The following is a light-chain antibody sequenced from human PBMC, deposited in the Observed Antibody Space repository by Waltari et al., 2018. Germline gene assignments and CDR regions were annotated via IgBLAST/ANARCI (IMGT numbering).Light chain of an antibody. CDR3: SSQTLDGLVL. Sequence: QSALTHPASVSGSPAQSITISCSGVGSAAGASGFVSWHQHHPGKPPQVIIYDVTNRPSGVSDRFSASKSANTASLTISRLQPEDEADYYCSSQTLDGLVLFGGGTRLTVL. CDR1: GSAAGASGF. V-gene: IGLV2-14*03. J-gene: IGLJ2*01. CDR2: DVT.